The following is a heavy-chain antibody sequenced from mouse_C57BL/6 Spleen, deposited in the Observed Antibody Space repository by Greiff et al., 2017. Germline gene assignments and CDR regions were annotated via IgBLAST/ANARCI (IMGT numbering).Heavy chain of an antibody. V-gene: IGHV14-2*01. CDR2: IDPEDGET. CDR3: ARGRPPTVGADY. D-gene: IGHD1-1*01. Sequence: VHVKQSGAELVKPGASVKLSCTASGFNIKDYYMHWVKQRTEQGLEWIGRIDPEDGETKYAPKFQGKATITADTSSNTAYLQLSSLTSEDTAVYYCARGRPPTVGADYWGQGTTLTVSS. CDR1: GFNIKDYY. J-gene: IGHJ2*01.